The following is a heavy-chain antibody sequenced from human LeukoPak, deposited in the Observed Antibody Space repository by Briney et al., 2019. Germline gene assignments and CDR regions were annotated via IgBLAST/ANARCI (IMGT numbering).Heavy chain of an antibody. Sequence: PGGSLRLSCSASGFTVSSSYMSWVRQAPGKGLEWVSVIYSGGSTYYADSVKGRFTISRDKSKNKLYLQMNSLRIEDTAVYYCARVAFRSSSYISGIDYWGQGTLVTVSS. CDR1: GFTVSSSY. D-gene: IGHD6-6*01. CDR2: IYSGGST. J-gene: IGHJ4*02. V-gene: IGHV3-53*01. CDR3: ARVAFRSSSYISGIDY.